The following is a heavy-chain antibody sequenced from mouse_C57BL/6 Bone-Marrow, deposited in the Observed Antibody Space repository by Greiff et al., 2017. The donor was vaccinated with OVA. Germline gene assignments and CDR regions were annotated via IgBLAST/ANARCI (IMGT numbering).Heavy chain of an antibody. CDR2: INYDGSST. CDR1: GFTFSDYY. D-gene: IGHD1-1*01. CDR3: ARAPSYYGSSFFDY. J-gene: IGHJ2*01. Sequence: EVQLQESEGGLVQPGSSMKLSCTASGFTFSDYYMAWVRQVPEKGLEWVANINYDGSSTYYLDSLKSRFIISRDNAKNILYLQMSSLKSEDTATYYCARAPSYYGSSFFDYWGQGTTLTVSS. V-gene: IGHV5-16*01.